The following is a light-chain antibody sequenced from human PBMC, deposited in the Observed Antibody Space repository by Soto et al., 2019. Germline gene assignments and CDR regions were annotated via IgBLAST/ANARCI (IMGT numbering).Light chain of an antibody. Sequence: DIQMTQAPSSPSASVGDRVTITCRASQPIDTSLNWYQQKPGNAPRLLIYAASSLQSGVPLRFSGSGSGTDFTLTISSLQPEDFATYYCQQSYSSPFTCGPGTTVDIK. V-gene: IGKV1-39*01. CDR2: AAS. J-gene: IGKJ3*01. CDR1: QPIDTS. CDR3: QQSYSSPFT.